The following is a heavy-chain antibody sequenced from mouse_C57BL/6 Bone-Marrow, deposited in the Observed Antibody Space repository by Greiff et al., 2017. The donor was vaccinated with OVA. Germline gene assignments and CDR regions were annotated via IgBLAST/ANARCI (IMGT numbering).Heavy chain of an antibody. Sequence: EVKLMESGGGLVQSGRSLRLSCATSGFTFSDFYMEWVRQAPGKGLEWIAASRNKANDYTTEYSASVKGRFIVSRDTSQSILYLQMNALRAEDTAIYYCARDRRGNRGGIYAMDYWGQGTSVTVSS. CDR3: ARDRRGNRGGIYAMDY. V-gene: IGHV7-1*01. D-gene: IGHD2-1*01. J-gene: IGHJ4*01. CDR1: GFTFSDFY. CDR2: SRNKANDYTT.